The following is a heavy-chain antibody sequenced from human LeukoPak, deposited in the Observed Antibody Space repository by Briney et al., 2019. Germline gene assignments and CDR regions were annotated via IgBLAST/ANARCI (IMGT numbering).Heavy chain of an antibody. Sequence: GGSLRLSCAASGFTFDAYAMHWVRQAPGKGLEWVSGITWNSGSIAYADSVKGRFTISRDNAKNSLYLQMNSLRPEDTALYYCAKDDYGSDFYGMDVWGQGTTVTVSS. CDR1: GFTFDAYA. CDR2: ITWNSGSI. CDR3: AKDDYGSDFYGMDV. D-gene: IGHD3-10*01. J-gene: IGHJ6*02. V-gene: IGHV3-9*01.